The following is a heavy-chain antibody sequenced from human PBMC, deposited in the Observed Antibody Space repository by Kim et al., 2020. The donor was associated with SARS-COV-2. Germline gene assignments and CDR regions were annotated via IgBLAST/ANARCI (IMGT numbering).Heavy chain of an antibody. CDR2: IKSKTDGGTI. CDR1: GFSFDNAW. D-gene: IGHD6-13*01. Sequence: GGSLRLSCAASGFSFDNAWMSWVRQAPGKGLEWIGRIKSKTDGGTIDYAAPVKGRFTISRDDSKNTLYLQMNSLTTEDTAIYYCTTIISAPCRGCWGQGTLVTVSA. J-gene: IGHJ4*02. V-gene: IGHV3-15*01. CDR3: TTIISAPCRGC.